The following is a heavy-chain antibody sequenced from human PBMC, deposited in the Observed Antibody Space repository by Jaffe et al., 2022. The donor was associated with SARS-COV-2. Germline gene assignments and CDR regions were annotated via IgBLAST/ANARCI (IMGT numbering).Heavy chain of an antibody. V-gene: IGHV5-10-1*03. CDR2: IDPSDSYT. Sequence: EVQLVQSGAEVKKPGESLRISCKGSGYSFTSYWISWVRQMPGKGLEWMGRIDPSDSYTNYSPSFQGHVTISADKSISTAYLQWSSLKASDTAMYYCASAWYSSNWFDPWGQGTLVTVSS. CDR1: GYSFTSYW. D-gene: IGHD6-19*01. CDR3: ASAWYSSNWFDP. J-gene: IGHJ5*02.